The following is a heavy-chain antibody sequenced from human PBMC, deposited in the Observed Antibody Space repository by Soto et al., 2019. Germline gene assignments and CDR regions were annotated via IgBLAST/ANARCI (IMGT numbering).Heavy chain of an antibody. CDR2: IYYSGST. Sequence: SETLSLTCTVSGGSISSGGYDWSWIRQHPGKGLEWIGYIYYSGSTYYNPSLKSRVTISVDTSKNQFSLKLSSVTAADTAVYYCARDRGLVWPLIAVADNWFEPWGQGTLVTVSS. CDR1: GGSISSGGYD. J-gene: IGHJ5*02. V-gene: IGHV4-31*03. D-gene: IGHD6-19*01. CDR3: ARDRGLVWPLIAVADNWFEP.